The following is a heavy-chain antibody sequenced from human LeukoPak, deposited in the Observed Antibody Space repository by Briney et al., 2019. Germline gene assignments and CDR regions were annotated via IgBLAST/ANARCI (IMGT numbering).Heavy chain of an antibody. CDR3: AVRFYDILTGYYYFDY. CDR2: IYYSGST. D-gene: IGHD3-9*01. V-gene: IGHV4-39*01. CDR1: GGSISSSSYY. Sequence: SETLSLTCTVSGGSISSSSYYWGWIRQPPGKGLEWIGSIYYSGSTYYNPSLKSRVTISVDTSKNQFSLKLSPVTAADTAVYYCAVRFYDILTGYYYFDYWGQGTLVTVSS. J-gene: IGHJ4*02.